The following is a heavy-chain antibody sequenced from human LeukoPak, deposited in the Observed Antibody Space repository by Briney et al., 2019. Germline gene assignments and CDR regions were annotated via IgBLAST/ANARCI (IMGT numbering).Heavy chain of an antibody. J-gene: IGHJ4*02. Sequence: GGSLRLSCAASGFIFSSYDMNWVRLAPGKGLEWVSYISSSGSTIYYADSVKGRFTISRDNAKNSLFLQMISLRAEDTAVYYCARDRYYYDSSAYYEIDYWGQGTLVTVSS. CDR3: ARDRYYYDSSAYYEIDY. D-gene: IGHD3-22*01. CDR1: GFIFSSYD. CDR2: ISSSGSTI. V-gene: IGHV3-48*03.